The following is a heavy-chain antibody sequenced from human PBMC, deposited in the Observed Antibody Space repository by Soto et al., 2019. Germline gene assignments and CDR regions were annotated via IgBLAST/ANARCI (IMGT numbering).Heavy chain of an antibody. J-gene: IGHJ5*02. Sequence: QVQLVQSGAEVKKPGASVKVSCKASGYTFTSYAMHWVRQAPGQRLEWMGWINAGNGNTKYSQKFQGRVTITRDTSAGTAYMELSSLRSEDTAVYYCARDPYCSSTSCYFSWFDPWGQGTLVTVSS. CDR2: INAGNGNT. V-gene: IGHV1-3*01. D-gene: IGHD2-2*01. CDR1: GYTFTSYA. CDR3: ARDPYCSSTSCYFSWFDP.